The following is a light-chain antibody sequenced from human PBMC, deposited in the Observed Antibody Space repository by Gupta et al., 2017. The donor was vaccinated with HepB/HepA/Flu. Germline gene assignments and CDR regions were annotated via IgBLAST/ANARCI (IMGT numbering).Light chain of an antibody. J-gene: IGKJ4*01. Sequence: ENVLTPSPGTLSLSPGQRATLSCRASQTVNTYLAWYQQKPGQAPRLLIYDSFKRATGVPARFSGSGSGTDFTLTISSLEPEDVAIYYCQQRNNWPLTFGGGTKVEIK. V-gene: IGKV3-11*01. CDR1: QTVNTY. CDR2: DSF. CDR3: QQRNNWPLT.